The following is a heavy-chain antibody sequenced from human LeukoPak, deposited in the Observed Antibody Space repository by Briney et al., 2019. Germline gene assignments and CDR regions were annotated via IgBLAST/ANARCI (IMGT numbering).Heavy chain of an antibody. D-gene: IGHD1-26*01. CDR2: IIPIFGTA. CDR1: GGTFSSYA. CDR3: ARDVRSTGSSDYGMDV. V-gene: IGHV1-69*01. J-gene: IGHJ6*02. Sequence: SVKASCKASGGTFSSYAISWVRQAPGQGLEWMGGIIPIFGTANYAQKFQGRVTITADESTSTAYMELSSLRSEDTAVYYCARDVRSTGSSDYGMDVWGQGTTVTVSS.